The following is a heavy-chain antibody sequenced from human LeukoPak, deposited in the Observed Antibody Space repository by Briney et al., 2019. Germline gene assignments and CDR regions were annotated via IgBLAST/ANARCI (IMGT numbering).Heavy chain of an antibody. Sequence: GGSLRLSCAASGFTFSSYGMHWVRQAPGKGLEWVAFIRYDGSNKYYADSVKGRFTISRDNAKKSLYVQMNSLRAEDTAVYYCARVATNSGSYWGGFDYWGQGTLVTVSS. J-gene: IGHJ4*02. CDR2: IRYDGSNK. CDR3: ARVATNSGSYWGGFDY. V-gene: IGHV3-30*02. CDR1: GFTFSSYG. D-gene: IGHD1-26*01.